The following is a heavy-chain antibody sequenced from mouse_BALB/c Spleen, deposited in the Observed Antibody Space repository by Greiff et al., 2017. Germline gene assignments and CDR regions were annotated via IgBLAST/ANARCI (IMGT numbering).Heavy chain of an antibody. CDR2: ISSGGGST. CDR1: GFAFSSYD. V-gene: IGHV5-12-1*01. J-gene: IGHJ4*01. Sequence: EVQLQESGGGLVKPGGSLKLSCAASGFAFSSYDMSWVRQTPEKRLEWVAYISSGGGSTYYPDTVKGRFTISRDNAKNTLYLQMSSLKSEDTAMYYCARHYGNHYYAMDYWGQGTSVTVSS. CDR3: ARHYGNHYYAMDY. D-gene: IGHD2-1*01.